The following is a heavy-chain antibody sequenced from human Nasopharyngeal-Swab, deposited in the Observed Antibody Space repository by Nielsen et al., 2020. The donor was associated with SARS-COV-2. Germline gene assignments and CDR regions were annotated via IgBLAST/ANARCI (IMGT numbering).Heavy chain of an antibody. CDR3: AREGQGTPIDY. Sequence: GGSLRPSCVAPGLTFSNYAMSWALQAQGKGLEWVSTISARGTSTFYVDPGKGRFTISRDNSKNTLHVQMSILRAEDTAVYYCAREGQGTPIDYWGQGTLVTVSS. V-gene: IGHV3-23*01. D-gene: IGHD3-10*01. CDR2: ISARGTST. CDR1: GLTFSNYA. J-gene: IGHJ4*02.